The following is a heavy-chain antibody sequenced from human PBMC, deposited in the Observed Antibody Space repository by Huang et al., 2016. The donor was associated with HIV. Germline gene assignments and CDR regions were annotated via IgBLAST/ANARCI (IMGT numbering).Heavy chain of an antibody. J-gene: IGHJ3*02. V-gene: IGHV3-48*01. CDR2: INSSSGSI. D-gene: IGHD3-10*01. Sequence: EVQLMESGGGLVQPGGSLRLSCEASGFTFSTYNMNWVRQAPGKGLEWVSYINSSSGSIYYADSVKGRFTISRDNAKNSLYLQMNSRRAEDTAVYYCARFGSYYYGSGSYLDAFDIWGQGTMVTVSS. CDR1: GFTFSTYN. CDR3: ARFGSYYYGSGSYLDAFDI.